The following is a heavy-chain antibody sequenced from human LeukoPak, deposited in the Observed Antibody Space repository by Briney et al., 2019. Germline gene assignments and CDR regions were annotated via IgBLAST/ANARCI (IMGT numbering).Heavy chain of an antibody. CDR3: ARDYSAAVITASGYFDS. V-gene: IGHV3-30-3*01. D-gene: IGHD2-15*01. CDR2: ISYVGSNK. CDR1: GFTFSSYA. J-gene: IGHJ4*02. Sequence: GGSLRLSCAASGFTFSSYAMHWVRQAPGKGLEWVAVISYVGSNKHYADSVKGRFTISRDNSKNTLYLQMNSLRAEDTAVYYCARDYSAAVITASGYFDSWGQGILVTVSS.